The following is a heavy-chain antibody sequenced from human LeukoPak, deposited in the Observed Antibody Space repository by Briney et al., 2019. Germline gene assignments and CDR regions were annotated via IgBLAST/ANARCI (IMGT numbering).Heavy chain of an antibody. J-gene: IGHJ5*02. CDR1: GFTFSSYW. D-gene: IGHD1-20*01. Sequence: PGGSLRLSCAASGFTFSSYWMNWARQAPGKGLEWVASINHNGNVNYYVDSVKGRFTISRDNAKNSLYLQMNSLRTEDTALYYCAKDLGPSKYNWNPHSKGFDPWGQGTLVTVSS. V-gene: IGHV3-7*03. CDR2: INHNGNVN. CDR3: AKDLGPSKYNWNPHSKGFDP.